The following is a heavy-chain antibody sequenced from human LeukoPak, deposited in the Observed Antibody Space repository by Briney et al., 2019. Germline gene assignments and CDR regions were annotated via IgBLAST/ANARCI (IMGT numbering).Heavy chain of an antibody. CDR1: GFTFSSYS. V-gene: IGHV3-48*02. CDR3: TRHDTVIRGWFDP. CDR2: ISSSSNTI. Sequence: GESLRLSCAASGFTFSSYSMNWVRQAPGKGLEWLSYISSSSNTIYYADSVKGRFTISRDNAKDSLYLQMNSLRDEDTAVYYCTRHDTVIRGWFDPWGQGTRVTVSS. D-gene: IGHD4-11*01. J-gene: IGHJ5*02.